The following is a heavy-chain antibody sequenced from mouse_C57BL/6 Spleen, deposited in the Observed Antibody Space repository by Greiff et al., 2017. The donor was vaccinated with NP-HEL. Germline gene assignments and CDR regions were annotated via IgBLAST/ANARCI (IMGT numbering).Heavy chain of an antibody. CDR1: GFTFSNYW. Sequence: EVQRVESGGGLVQPGGSMKLSCVASGFTFSNYWMNWVRQSPEKGLEWVAQIRLKSDNYATHYAESVKGRFTISRDDSKSSVYLQMNNLRAEDTGIYYCTITTANYFDYWGQGTTLTVSS. CDR3: TITTANYFDY. J-gene: IGHJ2*01. V-gene: IGHV6-3*01. CDR2: IRLKSDNYAT. D-gene: IGHD1-1*01.